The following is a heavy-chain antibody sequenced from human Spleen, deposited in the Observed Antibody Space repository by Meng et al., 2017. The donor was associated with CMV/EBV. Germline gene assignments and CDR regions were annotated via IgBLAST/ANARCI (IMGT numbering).Heavy chain of an antibody. CDR1: GGSFSGYY. Sequence: SETLSLTCAVYGGSFSGYYWSWIRQPPGKGLEWIGEINHSGSTNYNPSLKSRVTISVDTSKNQFSLKLSYVTAADTAVYYCARPPPKRYSSSWYVYWGQGTLVTVSS. V-gene: IGHV4-34*01. CDR3: ARPPPKRYSSSWYVY. D-gene: IGHD6-13*01. J-gene: IGHJ4*02. CDR2: INHSGST.